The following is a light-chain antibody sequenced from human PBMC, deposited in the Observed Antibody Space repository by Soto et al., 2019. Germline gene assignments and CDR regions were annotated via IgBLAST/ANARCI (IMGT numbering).Light chain of an antibody. Sequence: IQMTQSPSSLSASVGDRVTITCRASQSINIYLNWYQQKPGKAPNLLIYAASSLHSGVPFRFSGSGSGTDFTLTISSLQPEDFATYYCQHYYNSWTFGQGTQVEIK. CDR1: QSINIY. CDR2: AAS. V-gene: IGKV1-39*01. CDR3: QHYYNSWT. J-gene: IGKJ1*01.